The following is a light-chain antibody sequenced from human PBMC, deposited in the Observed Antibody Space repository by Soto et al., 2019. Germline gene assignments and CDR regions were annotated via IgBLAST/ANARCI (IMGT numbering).Light chain of an antibody. Sequence: EIVMTQSPDTLSVSPGEGAALSCRVSQSIRSNLACYQQRPGQAPRLLMYGASTRADGIPARFTGSGSGTEFTLTISSLQSEDFAVYYCQQYHIWPPWTSGQGTKVDIK. V-gene: IGKV3-15*01. CDR1: QSIRSN. J-gene: IGKJ1*01. CDR2: GAS. CDR3: QQYHIWPPWT.